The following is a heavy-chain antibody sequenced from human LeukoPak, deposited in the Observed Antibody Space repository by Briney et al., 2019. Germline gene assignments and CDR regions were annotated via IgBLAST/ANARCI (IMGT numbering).Heavy chain of an antibody. J-gene: IGHJ6*03. CDR1: GGSISSGGYY. D-gene: IGHD1-26*01. Sequence: SETLSLTCTVSGGSISSGGYYWSWIRQPPGKGLEWIEYIYHSGSTYYNPSLKSRVTISVDRSKNQFSLKLSSVTAADTAVYYCARAPEWELLFAMDVWGKGTTVTVSS. CDR2: IYHSGST. V-gene: IGHV4-30-2*01. CDR3: ARAPEWELLFAMDV.